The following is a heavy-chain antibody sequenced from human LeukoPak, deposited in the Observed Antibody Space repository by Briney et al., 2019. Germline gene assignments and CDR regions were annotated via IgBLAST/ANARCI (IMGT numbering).Heavy chain of an antibody. CDR3: ARRASYSNYPYYFDY. Sequence: GASVKVSCKASGYTFTSYYMHWVRQAPGQGLEWMGIINPSGGSTSYAQKFQGRVTMTRDTSTSTVYMELSSLRSEDTAVCYCARRASYSNYPYYFDYWGQGTLVTVSS. CDR2: INPSGGST. D-gene: IGHD4-11*01. CDR1: GYTFTSYY. V-gene: IGHV1-46*01. J-gene: IGHJ4*02.